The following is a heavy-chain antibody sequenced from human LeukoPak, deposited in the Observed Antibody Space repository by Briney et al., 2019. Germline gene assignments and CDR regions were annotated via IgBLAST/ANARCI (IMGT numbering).Heavy chain of an antibody. CDR2: IYYSGST. Sequence: SETLSLTCTVSGGSISSYYWSWIRRPPGKGLEWIAYIYYSGSTNYNPSLKSRITISLHTSKKQVSLKLSSVTAADTAVYYCARGVFGTGYAHFDHWGQGTLVTVSS. V-gene: IGHV4-59*01. CDR1: GGSISSYY. CDR3: ARGVFGTGYAHFDH. J-gene: IGHJ4*02. D-gene: IGHD3-9*01.